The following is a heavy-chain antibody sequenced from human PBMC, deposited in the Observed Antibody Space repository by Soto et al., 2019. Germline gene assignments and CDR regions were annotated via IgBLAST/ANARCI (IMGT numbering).Heavy chain of an antibody. Sequence: QVQLQESGPGLVKPSETLSLTCTVSGGSISSYYWSWIRQPPGKGLEWIGYIHYSGITNYSPSLKSRVTISVDTSKNQFSLKLSSVTAADTAVYYCARTSRVDNWFDLWGQGTLVTVSS. V-gene: IGHV4-59*08. CDR1: GGSISSYY. J-gene: IGHJ5*02. CDR2: IHYSGIT. CDR3: ARTSRVDNWFDL.